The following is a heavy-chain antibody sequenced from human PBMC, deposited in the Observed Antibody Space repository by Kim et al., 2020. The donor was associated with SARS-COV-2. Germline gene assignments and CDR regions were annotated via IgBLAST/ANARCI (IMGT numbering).Heavy chain of an antibody. D-gene: IGHD3-3*01. V-gene: IGHV1-69*13. CDR2: IIPIFGTA. Sequence: SVKVSCKASGGTFSSYAISWVRQAPGQGLEWMGGIIPIFGTANYAQKFQGRVTITADESTSTAYMELSSLRSEDTAVYYCARAGWRNPGAHYYGMDVWGQGTTVTVSS. CDR3: ARAGWRNPGAHYYGMDV. CDR1: GGTFSSYA. J-gene: IGHJ6*02.